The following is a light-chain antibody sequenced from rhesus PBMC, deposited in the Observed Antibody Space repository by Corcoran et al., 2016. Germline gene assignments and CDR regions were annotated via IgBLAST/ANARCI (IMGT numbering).Light chain of an antibody. J-gene: IGLJ1*01. CDR3: SSYACSHTFI. Sequence: QAALTQPRSVSGSPGQSVTNSCTGTSSDIGGYNYVSWYQQHPGTAPKLMIYEVSKRSSGVSDRFSGSKSGDPASLTISGLHDEDEADYYCSSYACSHTFISGAGTRLTGL. CDR1: SSDIGGYNY. V-gene: IGLV2-32*02. CDR2: EVS.